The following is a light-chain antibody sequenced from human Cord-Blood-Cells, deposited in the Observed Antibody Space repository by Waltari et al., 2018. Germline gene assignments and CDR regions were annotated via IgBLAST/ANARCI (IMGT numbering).Light chain of an antibody. CDR2: AAS. CDR1: QSISSY. CDR3: QQSYSTPYT. V-gene: IGKV1-39*01. Sequence: LKMTQSPFSLSASVGDRVTITCRASQSISSYLNWYQQKPGKAPKLLIYAASSLQSGVPSRFSGSGSGTDFTLTISSLQPEDFATYYCQQSYSTPYTFGQGTKLEIK. J-gene: IGKJ2*01.